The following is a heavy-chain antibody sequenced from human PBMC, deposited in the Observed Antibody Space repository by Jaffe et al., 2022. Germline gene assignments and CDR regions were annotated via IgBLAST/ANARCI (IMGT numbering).Heavy chain of an antibody. J-gene: IGHJ5*02. Sequence: QLQLQESGPGLVKPSETLSLTCTVSGGSISSSSYYWGWIRQPPGKGLEWIGSIYYSGSTYYNPSLKSRVTISVDTSKNQFSLKLSSVTAADTAVYYCARHFNFFSRFEWDSTPNWFDPWGQGTLVTVSS. CDR2: IYYSGST. D-gene: IGHD3-9*01. V-gene: IGHV4-39*01. CDR1: GGSISSSSYY. CDR3: ARHFNFFSRFEWDSTPNWFDP.